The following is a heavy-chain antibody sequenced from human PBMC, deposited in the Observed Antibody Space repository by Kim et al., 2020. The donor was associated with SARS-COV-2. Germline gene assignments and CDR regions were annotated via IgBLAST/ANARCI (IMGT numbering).Heavy chain of an antibody. CDR2: IYYSGST. Sequence: SETLSLTCTVSGGSISSSSYYWGWIRQPPGKGLEWIGSIYYSGSTYYNPSLKSRVTISVDTSKNQFSLKLSSVTAADTAVYYCASIYDSSFAFDIWGQGTMVTVSS. D-gene: IGHD3-22*01. J-gene: IGHJ3*02. V-gene: IGHV4-39*07. CDR1: GGSISSSSYY. CDR3: ASIYDSSFAFDI.